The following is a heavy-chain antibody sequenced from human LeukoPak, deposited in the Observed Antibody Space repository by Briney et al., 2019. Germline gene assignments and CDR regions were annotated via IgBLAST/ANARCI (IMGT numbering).Heavy chain of an antibody. D-gene: IGHD2-15*01. V-gene: IGHV3-74*01. J-gene: IGHJ6*03. CDR3: ATALHSFYYYYMDV. CDR2: IDSDGSDT. CDR1: GFTFSSYW. Sequence: GGSLRLSCAASGFTFSSYWMHWVRQAPGKGRVWVSRIDSDGSDTIYADSVKGRFTISRDNSKNTLYLQMNSLRAEDTAVYYCATALHSFYYYYMDVWGKGTTVTVSS.